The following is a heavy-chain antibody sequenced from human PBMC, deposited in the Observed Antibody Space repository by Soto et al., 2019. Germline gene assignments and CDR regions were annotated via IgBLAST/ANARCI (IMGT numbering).Heavy chain of an antibody. CDR3: AKNQERELPRVIDF. J-gene: IGHJ4*02. Sequence: GGSLRLSCATSGLTFSNYAMSWVRQAPGGGLEWVSSMSGSSSTTYYADSVRGRFTISRDRSRNTLNLQMSSLRAEDTALYYCAKNQERELPRVIDFWGQGTLVTVSS. CDR1: GLTFSNYA. D-gene: IGHD1-7*01. V-gene: IGHV3-23*01. CDR2: MSGSSSTT.